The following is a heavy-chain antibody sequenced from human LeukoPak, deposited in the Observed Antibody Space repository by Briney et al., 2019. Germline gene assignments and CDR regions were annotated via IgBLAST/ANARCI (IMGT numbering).Heavy chain of an antibody. CDR2: IIPIFGTT. Sequence: SVKVSCKASGGTFSSYAISWVRQAPGQGLEWMGGIIPIFGTTNYAQKFQGRVTITADKSTSTAYMELSSLRSDDTAVYFCAKNIRDQLLCGFNYWGQGIVVTVSS. CDR3: AKNIRDQLLCGFNY. D-gene: IGHD2-2*01. V-gene: IGHV1-69*06. J-gene: IGHJ4*02. CDR1: GGTFSSYA.